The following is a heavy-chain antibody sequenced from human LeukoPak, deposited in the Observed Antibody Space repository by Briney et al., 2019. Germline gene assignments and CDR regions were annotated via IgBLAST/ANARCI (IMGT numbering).Heavy chain of an antibody. V-gene: IGHV3-48*02. CDR2: IGGSNSAI. CDR1: GFTFSSYS. J-gene: IGHJ4*02. CDR3: ARVVRGIGAHFDY. Sequence: GGSLRLSCAASGFTFSSYSMNWVRQAPGNGLEWVSYIGGSNSAIYYADSVKGRFTVSRDNAKNSLYLQMNSLRDEDTAVYYCARVVRGIGAHFDYWGQGTLVTVSS. D-gene: IGHD6-13*01.